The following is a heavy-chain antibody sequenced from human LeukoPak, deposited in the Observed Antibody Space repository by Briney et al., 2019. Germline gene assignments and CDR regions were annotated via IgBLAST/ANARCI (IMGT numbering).Heavy chain of an antibody. J-gene: IGHJ4*02. D-gene: IGHD3-10*01. Sequence: SETLSLTCTVSGDSISSSSYYWGWIRQPPGKGLEWIGSIYYSGSTYYNPSLKSRVTISVDTSKNQFSLKLSSVTAADTAVYYCARHGLSSGSYDYWGQGTLVTVSS. CDR1: GDSISSSSYY. V-gene: IGHV4-39*01. CDR2: IYYSGST. CDR3: ARHGLSSGSYDY.